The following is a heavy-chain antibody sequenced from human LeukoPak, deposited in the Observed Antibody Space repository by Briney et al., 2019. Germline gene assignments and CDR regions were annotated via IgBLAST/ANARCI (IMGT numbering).Heavy chain of an antibody. Sequence: GGSLRLSCAASGFTFSSYSMNWVRQAPGKGLEWVSSISSSSIYIYYADSVKGRFTISRDNAKNSLYLQMDSLRAEDTAVYYCATTSWIQLWAKGDYYYYYYMDVWGKGTTVTVSS. V-gene: IGHV3-21*01. CDR1: GFTFSSYS. D-gene: IGHD5-18*01. J-gene: IGHJ6*03. CDR3: ATTSWIQLWAKGDYYYYYYMDV. CDR2: ISSSSIYI.